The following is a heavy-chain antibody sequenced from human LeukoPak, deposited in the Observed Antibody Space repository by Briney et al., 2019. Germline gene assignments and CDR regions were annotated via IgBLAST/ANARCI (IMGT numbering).Heavy chain of an antibody. CDR1: GFTFSSYA. V-gene: IGHV3-23*01. D-gene: IGHD3-10*01. J-gene: IGHJ4*02. CDR3: AKDPPKLLWFGELNFDY. Sequence: GGSLRLSCAASGFTFSSYAMSWVRQPPGKGLEWVSAISGSGGSTYYADSVKGRFTISRDNSKNTLYLQMNSLRAEDTAVYYCAKDPPKLLWFGELNFDYWGQGTLVTVTS. CDR2: ISGSGGST.